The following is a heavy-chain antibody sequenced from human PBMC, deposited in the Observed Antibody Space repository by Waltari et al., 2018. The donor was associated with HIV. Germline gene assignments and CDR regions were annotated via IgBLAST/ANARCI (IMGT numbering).Heavy chain of an antibody. CDR3: ARAAVDQWLVRAFDI. Sequence: QVQLVESGGGVVQPGRSLRLSCAASGFTFSSYAMHWVRQAPGKGLEWVAVISYDGSNKYYADSVKGRFTISRDNSKNTLYLQMNSLRAEDTAVYYCARAAVDQWLVRAFDIWGQGTMVTVSS. J-gene: IGHJ3*02. V-gene: IGHV3-30*04. D-gene: IGHD6-19*01. CDR1: GFTFSSYA. CDR2: ISYDGSNK.